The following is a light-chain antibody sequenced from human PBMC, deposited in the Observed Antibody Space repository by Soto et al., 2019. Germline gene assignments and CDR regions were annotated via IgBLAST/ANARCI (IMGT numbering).Light chain of an antibody. V-gene: IGKV3-15*01. Sequence: EIVMTQSPATLSVSPGERVSLPCRASQSIYDKLAWNQQKPGQTPRLLIYDASTRATGISGSFSGSGSGTEFTLTISSLQSEDFAVYSCQQYNNWPWTFGQGTKV. CDR3: QQYNNWPWT. CDR1: QSIYDK. J-gene: IGKJ1*01. CDR2: DAS.